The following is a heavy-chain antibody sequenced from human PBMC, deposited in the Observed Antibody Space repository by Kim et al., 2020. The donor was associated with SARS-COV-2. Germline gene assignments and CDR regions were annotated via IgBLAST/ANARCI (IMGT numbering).Heavy chain of an antibody. D-gene: IGHD6-13*01. Sequence: SETLSLTCTVSGGSISSSSYYWGWIRQPPGKGLEWIGSIYYSGSTYYNPSLKRRVTISVDPSKNQFSLKLSSVTAADTAVYYCARHRGGGIAAAGPRTGQLGKISGFDYWGQGTLVTVSS. CDR1: GGSISSSSYY. CDR3: ARHRGGGIAAAGPRTGQLGKISGFDY. V-gene: IGHV4-39*01. J-gene: IGHJ4*02. CDR2: IYYSGST.